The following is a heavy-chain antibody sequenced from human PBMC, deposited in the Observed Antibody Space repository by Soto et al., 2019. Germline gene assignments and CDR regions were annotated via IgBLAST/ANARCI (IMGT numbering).Heavy chain of an antibody. CDR2: SIPIFGTA. J-gene: IGHJ6*02. CDR1: GGTFSSYA. V-gene: IGHV1-69*01. CDR3: ARERGYSSSSYYYYGMDV. Sequence: QVQLVQSGAEVKKPGSSVKVSCKASGGTFSSYAISWVRQAPGQGLEWMGGSIPIFGTANYAQKFQGRVTITADESTRTAYMELSSLRSEDTAVYYCARERGYSSSSYYYYGMDVWGQGTTVTVSS. D-gene: IGHD6-6*01.